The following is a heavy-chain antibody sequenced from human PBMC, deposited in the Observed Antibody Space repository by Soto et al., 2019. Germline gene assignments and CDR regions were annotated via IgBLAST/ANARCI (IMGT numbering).Heavy chain of an antibody. CDR3: ATDGSYAQHV. J-gene: IGHJ6*02. CDR1: GFTFSSTW. V-gene: IGHV3-74*03. D-gene: IGHD3-16*01. CDR2: INSDGSST. Sequence: GGSLRLSCAASGFTFSSTWMHWVRKAQGKGLVWVSHINSDGSSTTYADSVKGRFTISRDNAKNTVYLQMNSLRAEDTAVYYCATDGSYAQHVWGQGTTVTVSS.